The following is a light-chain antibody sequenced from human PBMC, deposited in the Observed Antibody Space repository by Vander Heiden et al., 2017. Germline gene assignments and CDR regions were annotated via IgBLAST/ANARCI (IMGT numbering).Light chain of an antibody. CDR2: GNF. CDR3: QSYDNSLSGSRV. V-gene: IGLV1-40*01. Sequence: QSVLTQPPSVSGAPGQRVTISCTGSSSNIGAGYDVHWYQQLPGTAPKLLIYGNFNRPSGVPDRFSGSNSGTSAALAITGLQAEDEGDYYCQSYDNSLSGSRVFGSGTKVTVL. J-gene: IGLJ1*01. CDR1: SSNIGAGYD.